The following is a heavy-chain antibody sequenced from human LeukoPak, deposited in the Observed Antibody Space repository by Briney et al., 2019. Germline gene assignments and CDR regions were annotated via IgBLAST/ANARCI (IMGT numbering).Heavy chain of an antibody. J-gene: IGHJ6*03. Sequence: SVKVSCKASGGTFSSYAISWVRQAPGQGLEWMGGIIPIFGTANYAQKFPGRVTITADESTSTAYMELSSLRSEDTAVYYCARGTLDYGDYSPYYYYMDVWGKGTTVTVSS. V-gene: IGHV1-69*13. CDR2: IIPIFGTA. CDR3: ARGTLDYGDYSPYYYYMDV. CDR1: GGTFSSYA. D-gene: IGHD4-17*01.